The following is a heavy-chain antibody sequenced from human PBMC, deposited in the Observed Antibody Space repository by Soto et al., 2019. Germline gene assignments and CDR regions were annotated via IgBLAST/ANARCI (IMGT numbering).Heavy chain of an antibody. V-gene: IGHV2-5*02. D-gene: IGHD3-3*01. CDR2: IYWDDDK. CDR1: GFSLSTSGMG. CDR3: AHGHKVRRFLGWWSTPAINWFDP. J-gene: IGHJ5*02. Sequence: SGPTLVNPTQTLTLTCTFSGFSLSTSGMGVGWIRQPPGKALEWLALIYWDDDKRYSPSLKSRLTITKDTSKNPVVLTMTNMDPVDTATYSCAHGHKVRRFLGWWSTPAINWFDPWCQGTLVTVSS.